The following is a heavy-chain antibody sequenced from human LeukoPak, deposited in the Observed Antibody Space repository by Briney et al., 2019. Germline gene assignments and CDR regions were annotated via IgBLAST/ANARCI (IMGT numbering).Heavy chain of an antibody. J-gene: IGHJ4*02. CDR3: AKDQLRYFDWLLAPPNDLFDY. CDR1: GFTFSSYG. CDR2: ISYDGSNK. D-gene: IGHD3-9*01. V-gene: IGHV3-30*18. Sequence: PGGSLRLSCAASGFTFSSYGMHWVRQAPGKGLEWVAVISYDGSNKYYADSVKGRFTISRDNSKNALYLQMNSLRAEDTAVYYCAKDQLRYFDWLLAPPNDLFDYWGQGTLVTVSS.